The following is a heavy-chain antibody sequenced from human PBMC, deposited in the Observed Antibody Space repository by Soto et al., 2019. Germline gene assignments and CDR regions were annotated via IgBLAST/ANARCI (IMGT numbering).Heavy chain of an antibody. J-gene: IGHJ4*02. Sequence: EVQLVESGGGLVQPGRSLRLSCAASGFTFDDYAMHWVRQAPGKGLEWVSGISWNSGSIGYADSVKGRFTISRDNAKNSLYLQMNSLRAEDTALYYCATTPLYCSGCSCQDYWGQGTLVTVSS. CDR1: GFTFDDYA. CDR3: ATTPLYCSGCSCQDY. CDR2: ISWNSGSI. V-gene: IGHV3-9*01. D-gene: IGHD2-15*01.